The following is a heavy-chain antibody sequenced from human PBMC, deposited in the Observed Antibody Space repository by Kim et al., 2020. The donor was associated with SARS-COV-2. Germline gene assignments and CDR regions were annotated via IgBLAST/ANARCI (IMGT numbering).Heavy chain of an antibody. Sequence: SETLSLTCAVYGVSFSGYYWSWIRQPPGKGLEWIGEIIHSGSTNYNRSLKSRVTISVDTSKNQFSLKLSSVTAADTAVYYCARSGPVWYYYYYMDVCGEG. J-gene: IGHJ6*03. D-gene: IGHD1-26*01. CDR3: ARSGPVWYYYYYMDV. CDR2: IIHSGST. V-gene: IGHV4-34*12. CDR1: GVSFSGYY.